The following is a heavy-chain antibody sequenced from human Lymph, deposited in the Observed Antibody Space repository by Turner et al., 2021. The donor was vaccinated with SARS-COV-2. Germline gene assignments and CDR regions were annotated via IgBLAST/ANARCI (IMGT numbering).Heavy chain of an antibody. D-gene: IGHD1-26*01. CDR2: IYYSGST. CDR3: ARDIIVGRPWSVSYPNYYGMDV. V-gene: IGHV4-61*01. CDR1: GGSVSSGSYY. Sequence: QVQLQESGPGLVKPSETLSLTCTVPGGSVSSGSYYWSWIRQPPGKGLEWIGYIYYSGSTNYNPSLKSRVTISVDTSKNQFSLKLSSVTAADTAVYYCARDIIVGRPWSVSYPNYYGMDVWGQGTTVTVSS. J-gene: IGHJ6*02.